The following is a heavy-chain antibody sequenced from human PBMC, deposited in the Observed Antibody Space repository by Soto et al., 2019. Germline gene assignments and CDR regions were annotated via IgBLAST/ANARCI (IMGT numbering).Heavy chain of an antibody. Sequence: PGGSLRLSCAASGFTFNNYAINWFRQSPGKGLEWVSVISGSAGSTYYADSVKGRFTITRDNSKNTLYLLMSSLRVEDTAVYYCAKAGGAAGTVDYFDYWGQGTLVTVSS. CDR2: ISGSAGST. D-gene: IGHD6-13*01. CDR1: GFTFNNYA. J-gene: IGHJ4*02. CDR3: AKAGGAAGTVDYFDY. V-gene: IGHV3-23*01.